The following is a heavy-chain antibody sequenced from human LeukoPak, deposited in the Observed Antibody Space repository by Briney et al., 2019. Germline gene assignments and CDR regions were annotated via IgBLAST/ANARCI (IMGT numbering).Heavy chain of an antibody. Sequence: PGGSLRLSCAASGFTFSGFAMSWVRQASGQGLEWVGRIRSRANTYATAYAASGKGRFTISRDYTKNSADLGSNSLKNEDTALYYCTRPDDYGDYWGQGTLVTVSS. CDR1: GFTFSGFA. J-gene: IGHJ4*02. V-gene: IGHV3-73*01. CDR3: TRPDDYGDY. CDR2: IRSRANTYAT.